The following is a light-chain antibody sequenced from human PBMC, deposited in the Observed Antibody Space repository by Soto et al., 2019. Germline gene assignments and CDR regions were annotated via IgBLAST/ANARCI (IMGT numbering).Light chain of an antibody. V-gene: IGLV2-14*03. CDR3: SSYTTSSTYL. J-gene: IGLJ2*01. CDR2: DVS. Sequence: QSALTQPASVSGSHGQSITISCTGTGRNVGGYNFVSWFQHHPGKAPKLIIFDVSSRPSWVSDRFSGSKSGNTASLTISGLQAEDEADYYCSSYTTSSTYLFGGGTKLTVL. CDR1: GRNVGGYNF.